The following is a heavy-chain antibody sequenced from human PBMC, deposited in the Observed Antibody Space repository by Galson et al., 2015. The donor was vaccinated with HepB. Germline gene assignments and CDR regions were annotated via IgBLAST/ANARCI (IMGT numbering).Heavy chain of an antibody. CDR2: INPNSGGT. CDR3: ARAHGGNTRGAFDI. D-gene: IGHD4-23*01. V-gene: IGHV1-2*04. J-gene: IGHJ3*02. CDR1: GYTFTGYY. Sequence: SVKVSCKASGYTFTGYYMHWVRQAPGQGLEWMGWINPNSGGTNYAQKFQGWVTMTRDTSISTAYMELSRLRSDDTAVYYCARAHGGNTRGAFDIWGQGTMVTVSS.